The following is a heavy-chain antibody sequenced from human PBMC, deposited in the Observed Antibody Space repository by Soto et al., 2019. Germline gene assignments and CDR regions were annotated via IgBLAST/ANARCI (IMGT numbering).Heavy chain of an antibody. V-gene: IGHV3-53*03. CDR2: ISSAGTQ. CDR1: GFNFSSNY. D-gene: IGHD3-3*01. J-gene: IGHJ4*02. CDR3: ARASRWSGYLFDY. Sequence: GGSLRLSCAASGFNFSSNYMTWVLQPPGKGLEWVSVISSAGTQYHADYVKDRFPISRDNTKYTLYLQMNPLRDEDTAVYYCARASRWSGYLFDYWGQGTLVTVSS.